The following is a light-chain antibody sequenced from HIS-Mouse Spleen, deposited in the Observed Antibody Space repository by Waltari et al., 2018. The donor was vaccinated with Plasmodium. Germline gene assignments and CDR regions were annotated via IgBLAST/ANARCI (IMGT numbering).Light chain of an antibody. Sequence: QSVLTQPPSASGTPGQRVTISCSGSSSNIGSNYVYWYQQLPGTAPKLLIYRNNHRPSGVPDRFSGSNSGTAASLAISGLRSEDEADYYCAAWDDSLSGPVFGGGTKLTVL. CDR1: SSNIGSNY. CDR2: RNN. J-gene: IGLJ3*02. V-gene: IGLV1-47*01. CDR3: AAWDDSLSGPV.